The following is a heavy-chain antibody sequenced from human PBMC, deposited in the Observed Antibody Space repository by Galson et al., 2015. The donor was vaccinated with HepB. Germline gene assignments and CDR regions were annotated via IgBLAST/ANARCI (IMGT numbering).Heavy chain of an antibody. D-gene: IGHD3-9*01. CDR3: ARAQSFPDIFTGSYSAPYDA. CDR2: TYYRSKWYN. CDR1: GDSVSSNTAG. Sequence: CAISGDSVSSNTAGWNWIRQSPLRGLEWLGRTYYRSKWYNDYAVSVKSRMTINPDTSKNQFSLQLMAVTPEDTAVYFCARAQSFPDIFTGSYSAPYDAWGQGTLVIVSA. V-gene: IGHV6-1*01. J-gene: IGHJ5*02.